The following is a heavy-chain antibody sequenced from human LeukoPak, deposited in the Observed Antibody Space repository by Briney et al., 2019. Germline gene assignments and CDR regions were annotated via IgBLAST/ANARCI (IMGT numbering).Heavy chain of an antibody. CDR1: GGSISSYY. Sequence: SETLSLTCTVSGGSISSYYWSWIRQPPGKGLEWIGYIYYSGSTYYNPSLKSRVTISVDTSKNQFSLKLSSVTAADTAVYYCARTGNVWFGELFSYYYMDVWGKGTTVTISS. CDR3: ARTGNVWFGELFSYYYMDV. J-gene: IGHJ6*03. V-gene: IGHV4-59*08. CDR2: IYYSGST. D-gene: IGHD3-10*01.